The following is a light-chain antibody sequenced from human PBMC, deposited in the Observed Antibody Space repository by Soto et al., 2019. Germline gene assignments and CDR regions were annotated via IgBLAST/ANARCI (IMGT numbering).Light chain of an antibody. CDR3: TSWTSTSTYV. CDR2: VVF. CDR1: SSDVGGFNY. J-gene: IGLJ1*01. V-gene: IGLV2-14*03. Sequence: QSALTQDASVSGSPGQSITISCTGTSSDVGGFNYVSWYQQHPGKAPKLMIYVVFTRPSGVSNRFSGSKSGNTASLTISALQAEDEADYYCTSWTSTSTYVFGSGTKVTVL.